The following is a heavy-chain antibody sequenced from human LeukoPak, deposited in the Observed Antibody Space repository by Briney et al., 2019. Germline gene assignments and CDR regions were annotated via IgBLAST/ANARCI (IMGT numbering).Heavy chain of an antibody. D-gene: IGHD6-13*01. CDR3: ARESYSSSSFDY. J-gene: IGHJ4*02. V-gene: IGHV3-21*01. CDR2: ISSSSSYI. CDR1: GFTFSSHN. Sequence: GGSLRLSCAASGFTFSSHNMVWVRQAPGKGLEWVSSISSSSSYIYYADSVKGRFTISRDNAKNSLYLQMNSLRAEDTAVYYCARESYSSSSFDYWGQGTLVTVSS.